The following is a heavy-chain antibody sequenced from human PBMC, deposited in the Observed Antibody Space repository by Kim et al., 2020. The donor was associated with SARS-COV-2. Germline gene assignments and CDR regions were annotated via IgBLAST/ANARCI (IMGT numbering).Heavy chain of an antibody. Sequence: GRFTISRDNAKNSLYLQMNSLRAEDTAVYYCARAHNTHPYSGSYYGAFDIWGQGTMVTVSS. J-gene: IGHJ3*02. CDR3: ARAHNTHPYSGSYYGAFDI. D-gene: IGHD1-26*01. V-gene: IGHV3-11*05.